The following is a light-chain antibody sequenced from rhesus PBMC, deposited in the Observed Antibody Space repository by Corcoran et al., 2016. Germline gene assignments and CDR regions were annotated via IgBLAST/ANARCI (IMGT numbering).Light chain of an antibody. V-gene: IGKV2-72*01. CDR1: HTLLHRNGNTY. Sequence: DVVMTQTPLSLPITPGEAASISCSSTHTLLHRNGNTYLHWYLQKPGQSPQLLIYGGSHRASGVPDRLSGSGSGTNFTLKISKVEAEDVGIYYCVQAIAFPLTFGGRTKVEIK. CDR3: VQAIAFPLT. CDR2: GGS. J-gene: IGKJ4*01.